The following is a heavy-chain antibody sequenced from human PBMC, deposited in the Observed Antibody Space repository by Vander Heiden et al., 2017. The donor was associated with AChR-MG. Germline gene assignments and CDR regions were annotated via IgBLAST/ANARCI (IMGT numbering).Heavy chain of an antibody. CDR3: ARGGCGGSCYWGALDY. D-gene: IGHD2-15*01. CDR2: IIPIFGTA. J-gene: IGHJ4*02. Sequence: QVQLVQSGAEVKKPGSSVKVSCKASGGTFSSYGISWVRQAPGQGLEWMGGIIPIFGTANYAQEFQGRVTITADKSTSTAYMELSSLRSEDTAVYYCARGGCGGSCYWGALDYWGQGTLVTVSS. V-gene: IGHV1-69*06. CDR1: GGTFSSYG.